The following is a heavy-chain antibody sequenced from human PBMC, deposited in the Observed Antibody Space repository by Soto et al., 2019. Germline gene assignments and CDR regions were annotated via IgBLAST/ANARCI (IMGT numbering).Heavy chain of an antibody. V-gene: IGHV1-69*12. Sequence: QVQLVQSGAEVKKPGSSVKVSCKASGGTFSSYAISWVRQAPGQGLEWMGGIIPIFRTPDYAQKFQGRVRITADESARTAYMELSSMRSEDTAVYSCARDKDRQRLGGNYYYITAVWGQGTTVTVSS. CDR1: GGTFSSYA. CDR2: IIPIFRTP. J-gene: IGHJ6*02. D-gene: IGHD5-12*01. CDR3: ARDKDRQRLGGNYYYITAV.